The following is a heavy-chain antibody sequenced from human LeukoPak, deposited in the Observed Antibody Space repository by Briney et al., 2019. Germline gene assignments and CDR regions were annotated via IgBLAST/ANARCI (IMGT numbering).Heavy chain of an antibody. D-gene: IGHD3-3*01. CDR3: AREASGYYLDY. V-gene: IGHV3-11*01. CDR1: GFTFSDYY. CDR2: ISSSCSTI. J-gene: IGHJ4*02. Sequence: PGGSLRLSCAASGFTFSDYYRSWIRQAPGKGLGWVSYISSSCSTIYYADSGKCRFTISRDNAKNSLDLQMNSLRAEDTAVYYCAREASGYYLDYWGQGTLVTVSS.